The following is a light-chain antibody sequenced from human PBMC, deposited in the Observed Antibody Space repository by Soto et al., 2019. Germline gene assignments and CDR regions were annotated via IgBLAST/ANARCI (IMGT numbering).Light chain of an antibody. V-gene: IGLV1-40*01. CDR2: SDT. Sequence: QSVLTQPPSVSGAPGQRVTISCTGSSSNIGAGYDVHWYQQLPGTAPKLHIYSDTHRPSGVPDRFSGSKSGTSASLAITGLQAEDEADYYCQSYDSSLGGKVFGGGTKLTVL. CDR1: SSNIGAGYD. J-gene: IGLJ2*01. CDR3: QSYDSSLGGKV.